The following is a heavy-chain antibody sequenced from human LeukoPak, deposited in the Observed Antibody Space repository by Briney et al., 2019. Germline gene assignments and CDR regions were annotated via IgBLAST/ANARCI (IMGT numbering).Heavy chain of an antibody. CDR3: ARVIYPWYSSSWYPRYCYYYGMDV. Sequence: SETLSLTCTVSGGSISSYYWSWIRQPPGKGLEWIGYIYYSGSTNYNPSLKSRVTISVDTSKNQFSLKLSSVTAADTAVYYCARVIYPWYSSSWYPRYCYYYGMDVWGQGTTVTVSS. J-gene: IGHJ6*02. CDR1: GGSISSYY. D-gene: IGHD6-13*01. V-gene: IGHV4-59*01. CDR2: IYYSGST.